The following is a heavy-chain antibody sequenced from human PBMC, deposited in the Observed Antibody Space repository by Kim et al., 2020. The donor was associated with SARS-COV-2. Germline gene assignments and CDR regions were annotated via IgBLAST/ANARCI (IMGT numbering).Heavy chain of an antibody. CDR3: ARGYITMVRGVIIGWFDP. V-gene: IGHV4-4*02. CDR1: GGSISSSNW. J-gene: IGHJ5*02. D-gene: IGHD3-10*01. Sequence: SETLSLTCAVSGGSISSSNWWSWVRQPPGKGLEWIGEIYHSGSTNYNPSLKSRVTISVDKSKNQFSLKLSSVTAADTAVYYCARGYITMVRGVIIGWFDPWGQGTLVTVSS. CDR2: IYHSGST.